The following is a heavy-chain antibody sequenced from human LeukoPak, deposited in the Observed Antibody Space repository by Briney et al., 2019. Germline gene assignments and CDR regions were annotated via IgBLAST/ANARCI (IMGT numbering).Heavy chain of an antibody. CDR1: GFTFSSYA. V-gene: IGHV3-23*01. J-gene: IGHJ4*02. CDR3: AKASVGIYYFDY. CDR2: ISGSGGST. D-gene: IGHD1-26*01. Sequence: GGSLRLSCAASGFTFSSYAMSWVRQAPGKGLEWVSAISGSGGSTYYADSVKGRFTISRDNSKNTPYLQMNSLRAEDTAVYYCAKASVGIYYFDYWGQGTLVTVSS.